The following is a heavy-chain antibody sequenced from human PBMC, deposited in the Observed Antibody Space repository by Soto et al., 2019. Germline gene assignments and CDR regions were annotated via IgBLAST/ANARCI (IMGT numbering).Heavy chain of an antibody. Sequence: ASVKVSCKASGYTFTSYAMHWVRQAPGQRLEWMGWINAGNGNTRYSQKFKGRVTITRDTSASTAYMELSSLRSEDTAVYYCARDPSGPRWCYYGMDVWGQGTTVTVSS. V-gene: IGHV1-3*01. CDR3: ARDPSGPRWCYYGMDV. CDR2: INAGNGNT. J-gene: IGHJ6*02. CDR1: GYTFTSYA. D-gene: IGHD2-21*01.